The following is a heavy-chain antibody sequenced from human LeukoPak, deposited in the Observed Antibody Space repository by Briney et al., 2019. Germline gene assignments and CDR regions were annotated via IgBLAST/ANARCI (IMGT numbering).Heavy chain of an antibody. Sequence: GASVKVSCKASGYTFTSYGISWVRPAPGQGLEWMGWISAYNGNTNYAQKLQGRVTMTTDTSTSTAYMELRSLRSDDTAVYYCARDLYGSSGRTKAAFDIWGQGTKVTVSS. V-gene: IGHV1-18*01. CDR1: GYTFTSYG. CDR3: ARDLYGSSGRTKAAFDI. CDR2: ISAYNGNT. J-gene: IGHJ3*02. D-gene: IGHD6-19*01.